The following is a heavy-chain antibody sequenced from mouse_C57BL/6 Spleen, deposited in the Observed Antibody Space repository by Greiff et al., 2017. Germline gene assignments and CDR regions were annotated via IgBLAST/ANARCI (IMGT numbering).Heavy chain of an antibody. CDR2: INPDSSTI. CDR1: GVDFSRFW. J-gene: IGHJ1*03. D-gene: IGHD3-3*01. Sequence: EADGVDFSRFWMSWVRRTPGKGLEWIGEINPDSSTINYAPSLKDKFIISRDNAKNTLYLQMSKVRSEDTALYYCARPRALDWYFDVWGTGTTVTVSS. V-gene: IGHV4-1*01. CDR3: ARPRALDWYFDV.